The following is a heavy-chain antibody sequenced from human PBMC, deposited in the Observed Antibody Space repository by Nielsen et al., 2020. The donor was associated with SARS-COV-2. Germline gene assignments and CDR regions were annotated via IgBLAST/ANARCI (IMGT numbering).Heavy chain of an antibody. CDR3: ARVRHPGDGYKGGYYFDY. V-gene: IGHV1-46*01. CDR1: GYTFTSYY. CDR2: INPSGGST. D-gene: IGHD5-24*01. Sequence: ASVKVSCKASGYTFTSYYMHWVRQAPGQGLEWMGIINPSGGSTSYAQKFQGRVTMTRDTSTSTVYMELSSLRSEDTAVYYCARVRHPGDGYKGGYYFDYWGQGTLVTVSS. J-gene: IGHJ4*02.